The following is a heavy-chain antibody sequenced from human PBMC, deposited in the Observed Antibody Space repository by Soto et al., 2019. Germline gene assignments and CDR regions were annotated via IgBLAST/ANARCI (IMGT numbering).Heavy chain of an antibody. V-gene: IGHV5-51*01. CDR3: ARLTPEPSGDLSYHYHSRDG. CDR2: IYPHDSDT. D-gene: IGHD3-10*01. CDR1: EYTFTHKW. Sequence: PWESLKISCKGSEYTFTHKWIGWVRQMPGRGLEWMGLIYPHDSDTRYSPSFQGQVTISADKSINTAYLQWTSLKASDTAMYYCARLTPEPSGDLSYHYHSRDGWGPRTTVTFYS. J-gene: IGHJ6*02.